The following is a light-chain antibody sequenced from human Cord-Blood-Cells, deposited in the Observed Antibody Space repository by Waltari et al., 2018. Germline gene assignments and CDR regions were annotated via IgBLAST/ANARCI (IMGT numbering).Light chain of an antibody. CDR3: QQSYNTPHVT. V-gene: IGKV1-39*01. CDR2: AAS. CDR1: QSISSY. Sequence: DIQMNQSPSSLSASVGDRVTNTCQVNQSISSYLNWYQQKPGKAPKLLTYAASSLQSGVPSSFSASVYGTNFTLTISSLQPEDIASYYCQQSYNTPHVTFGGETNVEIK. J-gene: IGKJ4*01.